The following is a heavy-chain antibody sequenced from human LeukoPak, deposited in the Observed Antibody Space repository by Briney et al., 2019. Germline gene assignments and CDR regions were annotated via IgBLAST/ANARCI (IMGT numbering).Heavy chain of an antibody. D-gene: IGHD3-9*01. CDR1: GYTFTSYD. V-gene: IGHV1-8*01. CDR2: MNPDSGNT. CDR3: ATQYYDILTGRLIFDY. Sequence: VASVKVSCTASGYTFTSYDINWVRQATGQGLEWMGWMNPDSGNTGYAQKFQGRVTMTMNTSISTAYMELSSLRSEDTAVYYCATQYYDILTGRLIFDYWGQGTLVTVSS. J-gene: IGHJ4*02.